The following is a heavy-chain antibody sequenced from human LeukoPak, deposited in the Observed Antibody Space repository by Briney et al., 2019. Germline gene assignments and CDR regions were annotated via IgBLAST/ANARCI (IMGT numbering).Heavy chain of an antibody. D-gene: IGHD6-19*01. CDR1: GGSLSSYY. V-gene: IGHV4-59*01. Sequence: SETLSLTCTVSGGSLSSYYWSWIRQPPGKGLEWIGYIYYSGSTNYNPSLKSRVTISVDTSKNQFSLKLSSVTAADTAVYYCARARTLYSSGWFFDYWGQGTLVTVSS. CDR3: ARARTLYSSGWFFDY. J-gene: IGHJ4*02. CDR2: IYYSGST.